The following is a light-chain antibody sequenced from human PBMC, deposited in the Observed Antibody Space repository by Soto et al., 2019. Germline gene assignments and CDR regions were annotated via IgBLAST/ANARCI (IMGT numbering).Light chain of an antibody. CDR1: QSIRYY. J-gene: IGKJ1*01. Sequence: DLQLTQSPPTLSASVGDRVTITCRARQSIRYYLAWYQQLPGKAPKLLIYGASSLQSGVPSRFSGSGFGTEFSLTISSLQPDDFATYFCQHHNSYSQTFGQGTKVEIK. CDR3: QHHNSYSQT. V-gene: IGKV1-5*01. CDR2: GAS.